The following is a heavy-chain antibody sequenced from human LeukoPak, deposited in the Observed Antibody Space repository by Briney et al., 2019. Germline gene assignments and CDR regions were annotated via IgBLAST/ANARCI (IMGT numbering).Heavy chain of an antibody. CDR1: GFTFSSYW. Sequence: GGSLRLSCAASGFTFSSYWMHWVRQAPGEGLVWVSRLSIDGTTTIYADSVKGRFTIYRDTANNTVYLQMNSLRAEDTAVYYCARHKGDPDDAFDIWGQGTMVTVSS. D-gene: IGHD3-16*01. J-gene: IGHJ3*02. CDR3: ARHKGDPDDAFDI. V-gene: IGHV3-74*01. CDR2: LSIDGTTT.